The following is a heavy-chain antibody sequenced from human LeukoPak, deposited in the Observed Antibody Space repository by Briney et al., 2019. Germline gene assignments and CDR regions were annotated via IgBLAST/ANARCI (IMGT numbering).Heavy chain of an antibody. CDR1: GYTFTGYF. CDR3: ARVGRYCSSTSCYAYFDY. CDR2: INPNSGGT. Sequence: ASVKVSCKASGYTFTGYFMHWVRQAPGQGLEWMGWINPNSGGTNYAQKFQGRVTMTRDTSINTAYMELSSLRSEDTAVYYCARVGRYCSSTSCYAYFDYWGQGTLVTVSS. D-gene: IGHD2-2*01. V-gene: IGHV1-2*02. J-gene: IGHJ4*02.